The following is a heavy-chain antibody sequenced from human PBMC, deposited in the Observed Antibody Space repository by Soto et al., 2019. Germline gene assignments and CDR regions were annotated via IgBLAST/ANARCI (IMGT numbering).Heavy chain of an antibody. D-gene: IGHD2-15*01. J-gene: IGHJ4*02. CDR2: INAGNGNT. Sequence: ASVKVSCKASGYTFTSYAMHWVRQAPGQRLEWMGWINAGNGNTKYSQKFQGRVTITRDTSASTAYMELSSLRSEDTAVYYCARGPRSYCSGGSCYPTDYWGQGTLVTVSS. CDR3: ARGPRSYCSGGSCYPTDY. CDR1: GYTFTSYA. V-gene: IGHV1-3*01.